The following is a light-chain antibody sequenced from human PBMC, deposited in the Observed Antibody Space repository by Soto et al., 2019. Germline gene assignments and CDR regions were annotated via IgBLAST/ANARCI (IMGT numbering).Light chain of an antibody. J-gene: IGKJ2*01. CDR1: QTISSR. V-gene: IGKV1-5*01. Sequence: DIQMTQSPSTLSASVGDRVTITCRASQTISSRLAWYQQKPGKAPKVLIYDASSMESGVPSRFVASRSGTEFALTIGSLPPDDFATYYCQQYNYYSNTFGQGTKVDI. CDR2: DAS. CDR3: QQYNYYSNT.